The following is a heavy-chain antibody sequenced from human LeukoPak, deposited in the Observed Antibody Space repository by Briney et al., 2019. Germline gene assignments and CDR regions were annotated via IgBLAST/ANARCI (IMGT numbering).Heavy chain of an antibody. Sequence: GGSLRLSCAASGFTFSRFAMSWVRQAPGKGLEWVSVAYSDGNTYYAGSVKGRFIISRDNSKNTLFLQMNSLRAEDTAVYYCARLFGSGWPGYFYYAMDVWGQGTTVAVSS. CDR2: AYSDGNT. V-gene: IGHV3-66*04. CDR3: ARLFGSGWPGYFYYAMDV. J-gene: IGHJ6*02. D-gene: IGHD6-19*01. CDR1: GFTFSRFA.